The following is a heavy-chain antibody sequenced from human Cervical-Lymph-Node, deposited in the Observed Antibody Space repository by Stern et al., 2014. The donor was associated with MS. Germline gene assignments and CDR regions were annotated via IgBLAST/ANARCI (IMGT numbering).Heavy chain of an antibody. J-gene: IGHJ3*02. D-gene: IGHD2-15*01. CDR2: INSDESST. CDR1: GFTFSTYW. V-gene: IGHV3-74*02. CDR3: ARGVMVAATYAYDI. Sequence: EVQLVESGGGLVQPGGSLRLSCAASGFTFSTYWMHWVRQAPGKGLVGVSRINSDESSTTYADSVKGRFSISRDNDKNTLYLQMNSLRAEDTAVYYCARGVMVAATYAYDIWGQGTMVTIS.